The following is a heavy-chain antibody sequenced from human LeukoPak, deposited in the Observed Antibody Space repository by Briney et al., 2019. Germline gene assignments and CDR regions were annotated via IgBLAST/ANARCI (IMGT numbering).Heavy chain of an antibody. Sequence: PSETLSLTCTVSGASMISHYWACMRQGPGTGLEWIGNIFDTGITSYNPPLSSRVTISLHTSNNQFSLKMTSVTHAATAVYYCEKEGAPARPRLDYWGQGTLVTVSS. V-gene: IGHV4-59*11. CDR3: EKEGAPARPRLDY. D-gene: IGHD6-6*01. CDR2: IFDTGIT. CDR1: GASMISHY. J-gene: IGHJ4*02.